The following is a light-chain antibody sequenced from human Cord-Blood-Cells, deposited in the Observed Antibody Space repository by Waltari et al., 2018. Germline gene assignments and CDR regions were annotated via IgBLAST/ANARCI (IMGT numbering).Light chain of an antibody. CDR3: SSYTSGSTLV. J-gene: IGLJ1*01. CDR2: DGS. Sequence: QSALTQPASVSGSPGQSLTISCTGTSSDVGGYNYVSWYQQHPGKAPKLMIYDGSNRPSGVSNRFSGSKSGNTASLTISGLQAEDEADYYCSSYTSGSTLVFGTGTKVTVL. V-gene: IGLV2-14*01. CDR1: SSDVGGYNY.